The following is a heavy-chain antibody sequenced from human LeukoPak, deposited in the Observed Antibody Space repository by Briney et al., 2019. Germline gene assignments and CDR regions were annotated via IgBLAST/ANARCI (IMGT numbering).Heavy chain of an antibody. V-gene: IGHV3-74*01. Sequence: PGGSLRLSCADSGFTFSSHWMHWVRQAPGKGLVWVSRIEYDASSTSYADSVKGRFTISRDNAKNTLYLQMNSLRAEDTAVYYCASTSSGWYAYWGQGTLVTVSS. CDR3: ASTSSGWYAY. J-gene: IGHJ4*02. CDR1: GFTFSSHW. D-gene: IGHD6-19*01. CDR2: IEYDASST.